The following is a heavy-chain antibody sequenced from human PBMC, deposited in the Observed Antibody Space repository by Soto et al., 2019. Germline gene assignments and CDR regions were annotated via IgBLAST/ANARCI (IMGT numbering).Heavy chain of an antibody. J-gene: IGHJ6*02. Sequence: GGSLRLSCAASGFTFSSYGMHWVRQAPGKGLKWVAVIWYDGRNKYYAESVKGRFTISRDNSKNTLYLQMNSLRAEDTAVYYCARAYLDYYGMDVWGQGTTVTVSS. CDR3: ARAYLDYYGMDV. D-gene: IGHD3-16*01. CDR1: GFTFSSYG. V-gene: IGHV3-33*01. CDR2: IWYDGRNK.